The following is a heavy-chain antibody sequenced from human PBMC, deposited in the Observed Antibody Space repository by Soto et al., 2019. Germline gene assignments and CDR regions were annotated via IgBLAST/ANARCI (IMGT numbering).Heavy chain of an antibody. J-gene: IGHJ4*02. CDR3: ARLPTVTTMGY. D-gene: IGHD4-17*01. CDR2: INPNGGST. CDR1: GYTFRNYH. V-gene: IGHV1-46*01. Sequence: QVQLVQSGAEVKKPGASVKVSCKASGYTFRNYHMHWVRQAPGQGLEWMGIINPNGGSTIYAQNFQGRVTMTRDTSTSSVHMELSSLRSEDTAVYYCARLPTVTTMGYWGQGTLVTVSS.